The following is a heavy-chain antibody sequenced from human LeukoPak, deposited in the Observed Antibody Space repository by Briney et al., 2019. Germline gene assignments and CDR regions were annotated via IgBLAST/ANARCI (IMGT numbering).Heavy chain of an antibody. Sequence: GASVKASCKASGYTFGAYYMYWVRQAPGQGLEWMGWIRPNSGGTNYTQKFQGRVTMTRDTSISTAYMELSRLTSDDTAVYSCARGVTARGFYYYMDIWGKGTTVTISS. D-gene: IGHD2-21*02. CDR1: GYTFGAYY. V-gene: IGHV1-2*02. J-gene: IGHJ6*03. CDR2: IRPNSGGT. CDR3: ARGVTARGFYYYMDI.